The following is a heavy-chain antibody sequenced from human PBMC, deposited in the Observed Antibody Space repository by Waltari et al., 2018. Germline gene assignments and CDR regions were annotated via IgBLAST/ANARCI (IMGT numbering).Heavy chain of an antibody. CDR2: INAGNGNT. J-gene: IGHJ3*02. CDR3: ARGDGYNVYDAFDI. CDR1: ESTLTTYP. V-gene: IGHV1-3*03. Sequence: QVHLFHSGAEVKKLGASVTVSCRSSESTLTTYPILWFRQAPGQRLEWMGWINAGNGNTKYSQEFQGRVTITRDTSASTAYMELSSLRSEDMAVYYCARGDGYNVYDAFDIWGQGTMVTVSS. D-gene: IGHD5-12*01.